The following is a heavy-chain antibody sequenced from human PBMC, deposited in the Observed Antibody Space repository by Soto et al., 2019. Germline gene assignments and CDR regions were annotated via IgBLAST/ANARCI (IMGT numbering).Heavy chain of an antibody. CDR2: INHSGST. Sequence: SETLSLTCAVYGGSFSGYYWSWIRQPPGKGLEWIGEINHSGSTNYNPSLKSRVTISVDTSKNQFSLKLSSMTAADTAVYYCASTTVTYYYGMDVWGQGTTVTVSS. V-gene: IGHV4-34*01. CDR1: GGSFSGYY. J-gene: IGHJ6*02. D-gene: IGHD4-17*01. CDR3: ASTTVTYYYGMDV.